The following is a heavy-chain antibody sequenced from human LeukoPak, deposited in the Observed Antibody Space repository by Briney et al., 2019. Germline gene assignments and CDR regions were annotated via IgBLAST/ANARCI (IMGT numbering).Heavy chain of an antibody. CDR3: ARGTTGTTAVRDY. CDR2: ISGSSAIST. CDR1: GFTFSTYA. Sequence: PGGSLRLSCAASGFTFSTYAMSWVRQAPGKGLEWVSAISGSSAISTYYADSVKGRFTISRDNSKNTLDLQMNNLRVEDTAVYYCARGTTGTTAVRDYWGQGTLVTVSS. D-gene: IGHD1/OR15-1a*01. V-gene: IGHV3-23*01. J-gene: IGHJ4*02.